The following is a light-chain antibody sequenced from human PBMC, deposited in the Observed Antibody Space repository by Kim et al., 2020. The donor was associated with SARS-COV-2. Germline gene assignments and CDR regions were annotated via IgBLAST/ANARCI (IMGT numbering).Light chain of an antibody. V-gene: IGLV3-19*01. CDR2: GKN. CDR3: NSRDSSGNHVV. Sequence: LGQTVRITCQGDSLRSYYASWYQQKPGQAPVLVIYGKNNRPSGIPDRFSDSSSGNTASLTITGAQAEDEADYYCNSRDSSGNHVVFGGGTQLTVL. CDR1: SLRSYY. J-gene: IGLJ2*01.